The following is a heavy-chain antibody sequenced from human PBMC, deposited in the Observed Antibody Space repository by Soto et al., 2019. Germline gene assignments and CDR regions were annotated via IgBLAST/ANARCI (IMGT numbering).Heavy chain of an antibody. CDR1: GFTFSSYS. J-gene: IGHJ6*03. Sequence: GGSLRLSCAASGFTFSSYSMNWVRQAPGKGLEWVSYISSSSSTIYYADSVKGRFTISRDNAKNSLYLQMNSLRAEDTAVYYCARGANYGSGSYPVYYYYYYMDVWGKGTTVTVSS. D-gene: IGHD3-10*01. V-gene: IGHV3-48*01. CDR3: ARGANYGSGSYPVYYYYYYMDV. CDR2: ISSSSSTI.